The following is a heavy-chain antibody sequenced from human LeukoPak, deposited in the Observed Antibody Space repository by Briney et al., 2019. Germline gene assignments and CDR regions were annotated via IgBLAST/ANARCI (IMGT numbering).Heavy chain of an antibody. J-gene: IGHJ4*02. CDR1: GFPFSSYW. D-gene: IGHD5-24*01. CDR2: IKQDGSEK. Sequence: GGSLRLSCAASGFPFSSYWMSWVRQAPGKGLEWVANIKQDGSEKYYVDFVKGRFTISRDKAKNSLYLQMNSLRAEDTAVYYCAKKTRDGYNPFDYLGQGTLVTVSS. V-gene: IGHV3-7*03. CDR3: AKKTRDGYNPFDY.